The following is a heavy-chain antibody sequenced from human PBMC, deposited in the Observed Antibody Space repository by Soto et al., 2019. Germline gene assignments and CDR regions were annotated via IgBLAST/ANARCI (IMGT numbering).Heavy chain of an antibody. J-gene: IGHJ4*02. CDR2: IVPIVDTS. CDR1: GGTFSSYA. D-gene: IGHD5-12*01. CDR3: VSVVAIPGYPDN. Sequence: QVQLVQSGAEVRQPASSVKVSCKTSGGTFSSYAISWVRQAPGQGLEWMGGIVPIVDTSTYAQKFQGRGTITADEYTSTVYRELSSLRSDDTAVYYCVSVVAIPGYPDNWGQGTLVTVSS. V-gene: IGHV1-69*12.